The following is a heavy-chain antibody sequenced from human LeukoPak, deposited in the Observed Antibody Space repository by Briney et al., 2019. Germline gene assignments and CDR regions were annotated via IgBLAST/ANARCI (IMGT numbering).Heavy chain of an antibody. CDR3: ARDGRGYSGYDFRYFDY. V-gene: IGHV1-69*06. Sequence: SVKVSCKASGGTFRSYGINWVRQASGQGLEWMGGIIPIFDTTNYAQKFQGRVTITADKSTSTAYMELSSLTSDDTAVYYCARDGRGYSGYDFRYFDYWGQGTLVTVSS. J-gene: IGHJ4*02. CDR1: GGTFRSYG. CDR2: IIPIFDTT. D-gene: IGHD5-12*01.